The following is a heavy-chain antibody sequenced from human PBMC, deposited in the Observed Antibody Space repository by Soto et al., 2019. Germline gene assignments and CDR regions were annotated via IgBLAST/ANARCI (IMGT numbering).Heavy chain of an antibody. CDR2: ISTTSSSI. Sequence: GGSLRLSCEASGFTFSSYSMNWVRQAPGKGLEWVSYISTTSSSIYYADSVKGRFTISGDNAKNSLYLQMNSLRDEDTAVYYCARPVPRHDAFDIWGQGTMVTVSS. CDR1: GFTFSSYS. J-gene: IGHJ3*02. D-gene: IGHD6-6*01. V-gene: IGHV3-48*02. CDR3: ARPVPRHDAFDI.